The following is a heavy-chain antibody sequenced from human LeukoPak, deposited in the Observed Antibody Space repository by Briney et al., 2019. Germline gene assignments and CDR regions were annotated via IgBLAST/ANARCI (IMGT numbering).Heavy chain of an antibody. CDR2: INTDGGGT. D-gene: IGHD2-2*02. CDR1: GFTFGSYW. Sequence: GGSLRLSCAASGFTFGSYWMHWVRQAPGKGLVWVSRINTDGGGTTYADSVKGRFTISRDNAKNTLYLQMNSLRAEDTAVYYCGRGFSIVPAGIPDYWGLGTLVTVSS. CDR3: GRGFSIVPAGIPDY. V-gene: IGHV3-74*01. J-gene: IGHJ4*02.